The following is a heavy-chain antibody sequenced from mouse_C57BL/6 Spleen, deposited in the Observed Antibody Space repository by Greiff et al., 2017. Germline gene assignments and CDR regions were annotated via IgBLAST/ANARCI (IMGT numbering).Heavy chain of an antibody. J-gene: IGHJ1*03. V-gene: IGHV1-74*01. D-gene: IGHD1-1*01. CDR2: IHPSDGDT. CDR3: ALYGSSRYFDV. Sequence: QVQLQQPGAELVKPGASVKVSCKASGYTFTSYWMHWVKQRPGQGLEWIGRIHPSDGDTNYNQKFKGKATLTVDKSSSTAYMQLSSLTSEDSAVYYCALYGSSRYFDVWGKGTTVTVSS. CDR1: GYTFTSYW.